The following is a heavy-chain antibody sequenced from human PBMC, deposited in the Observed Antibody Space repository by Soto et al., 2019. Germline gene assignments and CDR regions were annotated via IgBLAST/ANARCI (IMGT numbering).Heavy chain of an antibody. CDR2: IYYSGST. V-gene: IGHV4-4*02. CDR3: ARDRGVTTGVGWFDP. Sequence: QVQLQESGPGLVNPSGTLSLTCAVSGGSIISGNWGSWVRQPPGKGLEWIGEIYYSGSTNYNPSLSRRVTISVDKSKNRFSLKLNSVTAADTAVYYCARDRGVTTGVGWFDPWGQGILVAVS. J-gene: IGHJ5*02. CDR1: GGSIISGNW. D-gene: IGHD4-17*01.